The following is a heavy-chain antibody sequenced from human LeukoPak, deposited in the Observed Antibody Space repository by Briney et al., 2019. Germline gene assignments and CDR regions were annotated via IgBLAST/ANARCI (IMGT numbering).Heavy chain of an antibody. J-gene: IGHJ4*02. V-gene: IGHV3-7*01. CDR3: ARDSSGWDFDY. D-gene: IGHD6-19*01. CDR2: IKQDGSEK. Sequence: PGGSLRLSCAASGFTFSSYWMSCVRQAPGKGLEWVANIKQDGSEKYYVDSVKGRFTISRGNAKSSLYLQMSSLRAEDTAVYYCARDSSGWDFDYWGQGTLVTVSS. CDR1: GFTFSSYW.